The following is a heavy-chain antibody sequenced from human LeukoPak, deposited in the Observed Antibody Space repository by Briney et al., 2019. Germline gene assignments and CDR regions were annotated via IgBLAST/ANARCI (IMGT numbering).Heavy chain of an antibody. J-gene: IGHJ4*02. CDR2: IPYSGST. V-gene: IGHV4-39*07. CDR3: ARIRSYYDSGYYPYYIDY. Sequence: PSETLSLTCTISVGSVSSNDYYWGWIRQPPGRGLEWIGTIPYSGSTYYTASLKSRVTISIDTSQKQFSLTLSSVTAADTAVYYCARIRSYYDSGYYPYYIDYCGQGILFTVSS. CDR1: VGSVSSNDYY. D-gene: IGHD3-22*01.